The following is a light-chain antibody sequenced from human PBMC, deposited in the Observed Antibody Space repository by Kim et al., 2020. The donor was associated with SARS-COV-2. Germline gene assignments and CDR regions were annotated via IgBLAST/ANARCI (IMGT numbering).Light chain of an antibody. J-gene: IGLJ2*01. CDR3: CSYADDSSYVV. Sequence: QSITLSCTGTNIDIGSHNLVSWYQQFPGKAPKLIIYEVNKRPSGVSSRFSASKSGNTAFLKISGLRTEDEANYHCCSYADDSSYVVFGGGTQLTVL. CDR2: EVN. V-gene: IGLV2-23*02. CDR1: NIDIGSHNL.